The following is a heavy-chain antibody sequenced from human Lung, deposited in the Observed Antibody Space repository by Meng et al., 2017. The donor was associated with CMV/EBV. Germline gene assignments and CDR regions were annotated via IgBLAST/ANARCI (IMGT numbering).Heavy chain of an antibody. CDR2: IYYTGDT. D-gene: IGHD6-13*01. CDR3: ARDLLGSSSWSYDAFDI. J-gene: IGHJ3*02. V-gene: IGHV4-61*08. CDR1: GGSVSTGGYY. Sequence: SETLSLXCTVSGGSVSTGGYYWTWIRQPPGKGLEWIGYIYYTGDTHYKSSLRSRLAISLDASKNQVSLKLNSVTAADTAVYYCARDLLGSSSWSYDAFDIWGQGXTVTVSS.